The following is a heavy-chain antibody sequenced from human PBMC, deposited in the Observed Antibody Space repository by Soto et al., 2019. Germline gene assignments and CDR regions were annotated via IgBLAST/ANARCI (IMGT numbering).Heavy chain of an antibody. CDR2: MNPNSGNT. V-gene: IGHV1-8*01. CDR3: ARSPPRVERNNYAGGWFDP. D-gene: IGHD4-4*01. Sequence: QVQLVQSGAEVKKPGASVKVSCKASGYTFTSYDINWVRQATGQGLEWMGWMNPNSGNTGYPQKFQGGVTMTRNTSISTAYMELSSVRFEDTAVYYCARSPPRVERNNYAGGWFDPWGQGTLVTVSS. CDR1: GYTFTSYD. J-gene: IGHJ5*02.